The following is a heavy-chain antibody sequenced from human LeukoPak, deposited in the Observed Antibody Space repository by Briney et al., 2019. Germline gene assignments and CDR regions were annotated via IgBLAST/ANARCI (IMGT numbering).Heavy chain of an antibody. J-gene: IGHJ4*02. CDR2: INPYHGKT. V-gene: IGHV1-18*01. D-gene: IGHD6-13*01. Sequence: ASVTVSCKASGYDFITYGFSWVRQAPGQGLEWMGWINPYHGKTKYAQKFQDRVTLNTDTSTTTAHMELRRLSSDDTAIYFCARDRISAAVLDYWGPGTLVTVSS. CDR3: ARDRISAAVLDY. CDR1: GYDFITYG.